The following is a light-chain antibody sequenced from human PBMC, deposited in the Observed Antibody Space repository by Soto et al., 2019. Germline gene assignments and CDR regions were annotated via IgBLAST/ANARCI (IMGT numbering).Light chain of an antibody. CDR3: QQYDTYFPHT. J-gene: IGKJ2*01. CDR2: DAL. Sequence: QIPQSPCTLSASVGDRVAVSCVGSQSISSRLAWYQKKPGKAPKLLIYDALNLESGLPSRFSGSRRGPQSCLSIRSIPRADFPNYHCQQYDTYFPHTFGPGTRVEIK. CDR1: QSISSR. V-gene: IGKV1-5*01.